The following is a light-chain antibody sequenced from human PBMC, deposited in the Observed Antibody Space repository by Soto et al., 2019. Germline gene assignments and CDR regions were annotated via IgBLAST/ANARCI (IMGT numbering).Light chain of an antibody. V-gene: IGKV1-39*01. CDR1: QTINTF. Sequence: DIQMTQSPSSLSASVGDTVTITCRASQTINTFLNWYQQKSGEAPVLLIYAASSLLRGVPSRYSGSGFGTDFTLTISGLQPEDLATYYCQQIFSAPKPFGQGTKVEIK. J-gene: IGKJ1*01. CDR3: QQIFSAPKP. CDR2: AAS.